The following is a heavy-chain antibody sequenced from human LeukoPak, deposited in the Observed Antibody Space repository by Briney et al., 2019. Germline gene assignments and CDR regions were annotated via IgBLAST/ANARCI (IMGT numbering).Heavy chain of an antibody. CDR2: LNPNSGNT. D-gene: IGHD6-13*01. CDR1: GYTFTSYD. CDR3: ARWDPPKAAEDY. V-gene: IGHV1-8*01. Sequence: ASVTVSCKASGYTFTSYDINWVRQATGQGLEWMGWLNPNSGNTGYAHKFQGRVTMTRNTSISTAYMELSSLRSEDTAVYNCARWDPPKAAEDYWGQGTLVTVSS. J-gene: IGHJ4*02.